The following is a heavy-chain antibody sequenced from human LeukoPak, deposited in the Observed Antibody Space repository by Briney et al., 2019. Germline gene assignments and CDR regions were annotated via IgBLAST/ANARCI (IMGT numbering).Heavy chain of an antibody. CDR2: ISYDGSNK. Sequence: GGPLRLSCAASGFTFSSYAMHWVRQAPGKGLEWVAVISYDGSNKYYADSVKGRFTISRDNSKNTPYLQMNSLRAEDTAVYYCARDSGYNSPIDYWGQGTLVTVSS. CDR1: GFTFSSYA. CDR3: ARDSGYNSPIDY. V-gene: IGHV3-30*04. D-gene: IGHD5-12*01. J-gene: IGHJ4*02.